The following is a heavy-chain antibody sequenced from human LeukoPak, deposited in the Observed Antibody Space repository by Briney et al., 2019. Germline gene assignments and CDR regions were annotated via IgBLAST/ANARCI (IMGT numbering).Heavy chain of an antibody. D-gene: IGHD6-13*01. V-gene: IGHV3-30-3*01. Sequence: GRSLRLSCAASGFTFSSYPMHWVRQAPGKGLEWVALISYDGSTRYYADSVKGRFTISRDNSKNTLYLQVDSLRAEDTAVYYCARPKQQMVPSYEYWGQGTLVTVSS. CDR2: ISYDGSTR. J-gene: IGHJ4*02. CDR1: GFTFSSYP. CDR3: ARPKQQMVPSYEY.